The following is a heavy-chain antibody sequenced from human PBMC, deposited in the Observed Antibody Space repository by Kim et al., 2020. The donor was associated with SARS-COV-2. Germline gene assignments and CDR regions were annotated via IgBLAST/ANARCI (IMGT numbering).Heavy chain of an antibody. Sequence: SETLSLTCTVSGGSISSGSYYWSWIRQPAGKGLEWIGRIYTSGSTNYNPSLKSRVTISVDTSKNQFSLKLSSVTAADTAVYYCARDGADDPTLDHWYFDLWGRGTLVTVSS. CDR3: ARDGADDPTLDHWYFDL. CDR2: IYTSGST. D-gene: IGHD1-1*01. J-gene: IGHJ2*01. V-gene: IGHV4-61*02. CDR1: GGSISSGSYY.